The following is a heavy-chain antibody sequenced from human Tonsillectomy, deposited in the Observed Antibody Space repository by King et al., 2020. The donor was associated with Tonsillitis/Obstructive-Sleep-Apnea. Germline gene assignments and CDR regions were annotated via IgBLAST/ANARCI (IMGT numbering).Heavy chain of an antibody. V-gene: IGHV5-51*01. CDR1: GYIFATFW. Sequence: VQLVESGAEVKKPGESLKISCEGSGYIFATFWIAWVRQMPGKGLEWMGIIHPGDSNTGYSPSFQGQVTISADKSVSTAYLQWSSLKASDTAMYYCARQLYGSESYYNGDAFDIWGQGTLVTVSS. J-gene: IGHJ3*02. CDR2: IHPGDSNT. CDR3: ARQLYGSESYYNGDAFDI. D-gene: IGHD3-10*01.